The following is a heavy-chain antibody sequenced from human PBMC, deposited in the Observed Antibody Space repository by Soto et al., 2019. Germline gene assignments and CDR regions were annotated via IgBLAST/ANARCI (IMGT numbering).Heavy chain of an antibody. CDR3: TRADLTVTLSVFDP. V-gene: IGHV3-30-3*01. Sequence: DGSTKYYADSVKGRFTISRDNSKNTLYLQMNGLSAADTAVYYCTRADLTVTLSVFDPWGQGTLVTVSS. J-gene: IGHJ5*02. D-gene: IGHD4-17*01. CDR2: DGSTK.